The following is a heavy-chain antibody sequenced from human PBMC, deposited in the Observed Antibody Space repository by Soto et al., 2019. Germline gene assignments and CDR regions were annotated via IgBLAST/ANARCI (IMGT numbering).Heavy chain of an antibody. D-gene: IGHD2-21*02. CDR2: LYDVDGT. Sequence: DVQLVESGGGLIQPGGSLRLSCAAFGLTVSGKKYLAWFRQAPGKGLEWLSGLYDVDGTYYADSVKGRFTVSRDSSKSVVYLQLNSLSPDDTAVYFCASWRLQAHAYDIWGLGTTVTVSS. V-gene: IGHV3-53*01. CDR1: GLTVSGKKY. CDR3: ASWRLQAHAYDI. J-gene: IGHJ3*02.